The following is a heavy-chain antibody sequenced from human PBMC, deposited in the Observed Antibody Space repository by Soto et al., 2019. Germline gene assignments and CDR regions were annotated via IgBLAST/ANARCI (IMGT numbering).Heavy chain of an antibody. CDR3: ARQPIAVAGTTVRDY. Sequence: PSETLSLTCTVSGGSISSDSYYWGWIRQPPGKGLEWIGSIYYSGSTYYTPSLKSRVSISVDTSKNQFSLKLSSVTAADTALYFCARQPIAVAGTTVRDYWGQGTLVTVSS. V-gene: IGHV4-39*01. CDR2: IYYSGST. D-gene: IGHD6-19*01. CDR1: GGSISSDSYY. J-gene: IGHJ4*02.